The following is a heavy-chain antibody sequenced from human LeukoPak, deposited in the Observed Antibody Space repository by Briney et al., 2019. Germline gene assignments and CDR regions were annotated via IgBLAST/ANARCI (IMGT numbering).Heavy chain of an antibody. J-gene: IGHJ4*02. CDR3: AGLNFWSGYYWDY. D-gene: IGHD3-3*01. CDR2: IYTSGNT. CDR1: GSPISSDY. V-gene: IGHV4-4*09. Sequence: PSEPLSFTCTAPGSPISSDYWNWFRQPPGKGLEWIGYIYTSGNTTYNPSLKSRATISVDTSKNQFSLKLSSLTAAAPVIFYCAGLNFWSGYYWDYGGQGTLVTVSS.